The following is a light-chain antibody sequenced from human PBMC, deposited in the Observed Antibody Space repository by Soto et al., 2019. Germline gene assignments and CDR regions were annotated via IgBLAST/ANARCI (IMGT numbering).Light chain of an antibody. CDR3: ATWDDSLSGYV. Sequence: QSVLTQPPSASGTPGQRVAISCSGSSSNIGSDYVNWYQQLPGRPPKLLIYRNNQRPSGVPDRISGSKSGTSASLAISGLRSEDEAEYYCATWDDSLSGYVFGTGTKLTVL. CDR1: SSNIGSDY. V-gene: IGLV1-47*01. CDR2: RNN. J-gene: IGLJ1*01.